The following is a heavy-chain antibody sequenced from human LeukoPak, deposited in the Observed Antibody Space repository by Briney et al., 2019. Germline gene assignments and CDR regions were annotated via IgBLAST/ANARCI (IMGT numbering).Heavy chain of an antibody. CDR3: ARDPDYYDSSG. Sequence: SETLSLTCTVSGGSISSYYWSWIRQPPGKGLEWIGYIYYSGSTNYNPSLKSRVTISVDTSKNQFSLKLSSVTAADTAVYYCARDPDYYDSSGWGQGTLVTVSS. J-gene: IGHJ4*02. CDR1: GGSISSYY. D-gene: IGHD3-22*01. CDR2: IYYSGST. V-gene: IGHV4-59*12.